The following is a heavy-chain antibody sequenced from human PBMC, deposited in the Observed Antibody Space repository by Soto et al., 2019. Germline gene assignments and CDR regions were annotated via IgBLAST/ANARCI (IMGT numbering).Heavy chain of an antibody. V-gene: IGHV1-18*04. Sequence: ASVKVSCKACGYTVTSYGISGVRQAPGQGLEWMGWISAYNGKTDYAQSVQGRVTMTTETSTSTAYMELRSLRSDDTAVYYCARRIAAAGTGGDNWFDPWGQGTLVTVAS. D-gene: IGHD6-13*01. CDR2: ISAYNGKT. CDR3: ARRIAAAGTGGDNWFDP. CDR1: GYTVTSYG. J-gene: IGHJ5*02.